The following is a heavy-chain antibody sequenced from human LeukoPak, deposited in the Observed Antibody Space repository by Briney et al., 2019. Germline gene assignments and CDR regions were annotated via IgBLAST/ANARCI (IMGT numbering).Heavy chain of an antibody. D-gene: IGHD2-15*01. V-gene: IGHV3-23*01. CDR2: ISGSGGST. CDR1: GFTFSSYA. CDR3: AKHVHIVVVVAALYYFDY. J-gene: IGHJ4*02. Sequence: GGSLRLSCAASGFTFSSYAMSWVRQAPGKGLEWVSAISGSGGSTYYADSVKGRFTIPRDNSKNTLYLQMNSLRAEDTAVYYCAKHVHIVVVVAALYYFDYWGQGTLVTVSS.